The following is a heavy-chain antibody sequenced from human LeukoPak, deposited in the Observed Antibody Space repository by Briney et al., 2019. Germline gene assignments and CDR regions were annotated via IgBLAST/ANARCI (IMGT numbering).Heavy chain of an antibody. CDR2: ICPGDSDT. V-gene: IGHV5-51*01. CDR3: ARSDYCSGGSCYFHY. J-gene: IGHJ4*02. D-gene: IGHD2-15*01. Sequence: GESLKISCKGSGYSFTNYWIGWVRQMPGKGLEWMGIICPGDSDTRYSPSFQGQVTISADKSISTAYLQWSSLKASDTAMYYCARSDYCSGGSCYFHYWGQGTLVTVSS. CDR1: GYSFTNYW.